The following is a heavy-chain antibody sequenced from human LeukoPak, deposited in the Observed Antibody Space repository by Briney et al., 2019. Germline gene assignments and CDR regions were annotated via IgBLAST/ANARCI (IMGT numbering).Heavy chain of an antibody. V-gene: IGHV3-23*01. J-gene: IGHJ5*02. CDR1: GFTFSSYA. CDR3: AKDLYCSSTSCVNWFGP. CDR2: ISGSGGST. D-gene: IGHD2-2*01. Sequence: GGSLRLSCAASGFTFSSYAMSWVRQAPGKGLEWVSAISGSGGSTYYADSVKGRFTISRDNSKNTLYLQMNSLRAEDTAVYYCAKDLYCSSTSCVNWFGPWGQGTLVTVSS.